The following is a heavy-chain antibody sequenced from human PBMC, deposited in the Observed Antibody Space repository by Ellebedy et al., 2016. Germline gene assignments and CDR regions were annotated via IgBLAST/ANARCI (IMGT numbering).Heavy chain of an antibody. D-gene: IGHD3-22*01. CDR1: GFTFNSYA. CDR2: TSSSSSTI. Sequence: GGSLRLSCAASGFTFNSYAMSWVRQAPGKGLEWVSYTSSSSSTIYYADSVKGRFTISRDNAKNTLYLQMNSLRAEDTAVYYCARVSYYYDSSGYYMGHGIDYWGQGTLVTVSS. CDR3: ARVSYYYDSSGYYMGHGIDY. V-gene: IGHV3-48*01. J-gene: IGHJ4*02.